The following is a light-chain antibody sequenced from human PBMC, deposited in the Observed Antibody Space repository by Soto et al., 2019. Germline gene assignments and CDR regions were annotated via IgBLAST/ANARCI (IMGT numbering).Light chain of an antibody. CDR2: KAS. CDR1: QSISSW. V-gene: IGKV1-5*03. J-gene: IGKJ2*01. Sequence: DIQMTQSPSTQSASVGDRVTITSRASQSISSWLAWYQQKPGKAPKLLIYKASSLESGVPSRFSGSGSGTEFTLTISSLQPDDFATYYCQQYNTYWYTFGQGTKLEIK. CDR3: QQYNTYWYT.